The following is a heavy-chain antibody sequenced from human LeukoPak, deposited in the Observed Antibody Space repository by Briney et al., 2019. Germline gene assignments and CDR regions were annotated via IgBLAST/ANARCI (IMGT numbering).Heavy chain of an antibody. CDR2: TSYSGRT. D-gene: IGHD3-22*01. Sequence: SETLSLTCTVSGGSISSYYWSWIRQSPGKGLEWIGNTSYSGRTNYNPSLKSRVTMSVDTSKNQFSLKLSSVTAADTAVYYCARDNYYDSSGYYNAFDIWGQGTMVTVSS. CDR1: GGSISSYY. V-gene: IGHV4-59*12. CDR3: ARDNYYDSSGYYNAFDI. J-gene: IGHJ3*02.